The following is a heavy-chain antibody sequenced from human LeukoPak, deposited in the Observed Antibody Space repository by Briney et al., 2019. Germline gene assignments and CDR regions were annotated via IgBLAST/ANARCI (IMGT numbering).Heavy chain of an antibody. V-gene: IGHV3-23*01. Sequence: GRSLRLSCTASGLAFGDYAMSWVRQAPGKGLEWVSAISGSGGSTYYADSVKGRFTISRDNSKNTLYLQMNSLRAEDTAVYYCAKGQGVLRFLEWLLSDYYMDVWGKGTTVTVSS. CDR3: AKGQGVLRFLEWLLSDYYMDV. D-gene: IGHD3-3*01. J-gene: IGHJ6*03. CDR1: GLAFGDYA. CDR2: ISGSGGST.